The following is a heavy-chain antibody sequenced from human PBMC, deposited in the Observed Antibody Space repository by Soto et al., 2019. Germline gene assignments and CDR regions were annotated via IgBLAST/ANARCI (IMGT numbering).Heavy chain of an antibody. CDR2: IYYSGST. CDR3: AAHGGGDEGVRFRPCYYYGMDV. D-gene: IGHD2-21*02. J-gene: IGHJ6*02. V-gene: IGHV4-31*03. Sequence: PSETLSLTCTVSGGSISSGGYYWSWIRQHPGKGLEWIGYIYYSGSTYYNPSLKSRVTISVDTSKNQFSLKLSSVTAADTAVYYCAAHGGGDEGVRFRPCYYYGMDVWGQGTTVTVSS. CDR1: GGSISSGGYY.